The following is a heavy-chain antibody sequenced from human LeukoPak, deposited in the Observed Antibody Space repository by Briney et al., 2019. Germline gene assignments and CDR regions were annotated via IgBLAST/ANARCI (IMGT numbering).Heavy chain of an antibody. J-gene: IGHJ6*02. D-gene: IGHD5-12*01. V-gene: IGHV3-66*01. CDR1: GFTVSSNY. Sequence: GGSLRLSCAASGFTVSSNYMSWVRQAPGKGLEWVSVIYSGGSTYYADSVKGRFTISRDNSKNTLYLQMNSLRAEDTAVYYCAREWDVEMATNYYYYGMDVWGQGTTVTVSS. CDR3: AREWDVEMATNYYYYGMDV. CDR2: IYSGGST.